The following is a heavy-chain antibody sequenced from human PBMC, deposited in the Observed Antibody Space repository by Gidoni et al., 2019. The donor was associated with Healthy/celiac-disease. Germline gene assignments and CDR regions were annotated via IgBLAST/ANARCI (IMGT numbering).Heavy chain of an antibody. CDR2: INHSGST. Sequence: QVQLQQWGAGLLKPSEPLSLPCPVHGGSFSVYYWSWIRQPPGKGLEWIGEINHSGSTNNNPSLKSRVTISVDTSKKQFSLKLSSVTAADTAVYYCARGRGSIVVVPAPPPDFDYWGQGTLVTVSS. CDR1: GGSFSVYY. CDR3: ARGRGSIVVVPAPPPDFDY. J-gene: IGHJ4*02. V-gene: IGHV4-34*01. D-gene: IGHD2-2*01.